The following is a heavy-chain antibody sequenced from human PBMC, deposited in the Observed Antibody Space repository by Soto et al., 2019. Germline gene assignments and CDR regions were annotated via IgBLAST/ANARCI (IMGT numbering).Heavy chain of an antibody. Sequence: EVQVLESGGGLVQPGWSLRLSCAASGFSFSNYAMTWVRQAPGKGLEWVSSISASGGSTFYADSVKGRFTISRDNSKHTLYLQMNTLRAEDTAVYYCAKRNPDWGQGTPVPVFS. V-gene: IGHV3-23*01. CDR1: GFSFSNYA. CDR3: AKRNPD. CDR2: ISASGGST. J-gene: IGHJ4*02.